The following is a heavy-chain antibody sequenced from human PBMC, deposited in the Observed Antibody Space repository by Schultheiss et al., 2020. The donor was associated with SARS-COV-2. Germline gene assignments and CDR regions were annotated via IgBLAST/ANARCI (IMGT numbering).Heavy chain of an antibody. CDR3: ARDGMLLGYCSSTSCPPDY. D-gene: IGHD2-2*01. CDR2: IGTAGDT. V-gene: IGHV3-13*01. J-gene: IGHJ4*02. Sequence: GGSLRLSCAASGFTFSSYDMHWVRQATGKGLEWVSAIGTAGDTYYPGSVKGRFTISRDNAKNSLYLQMNSLRAEDTAVYYCARDGMLLGYCSSTSCPPDYWGQGTLVTVSS. CDR1: GFTFSSYD.